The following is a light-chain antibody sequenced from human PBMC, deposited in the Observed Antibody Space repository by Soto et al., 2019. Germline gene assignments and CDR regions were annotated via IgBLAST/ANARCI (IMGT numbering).Light chain of an antibody. J-gene: IGLJ2*01. CDR2: EVS. V-gene: IGLV2-14*01. CDR3: STYTSSRTR. CDR1: SSDIGGYIY. Sequence: QPVLTQPASVSGSPGQSITTSCTGTSSDIGGYIYVSWYQHHPGKAPKLLIYEVSNRPSGVSNRFSGSKSGNTASLTISGLQVEDEADYFCSTYTSSRTRFGGGTKLTVL.